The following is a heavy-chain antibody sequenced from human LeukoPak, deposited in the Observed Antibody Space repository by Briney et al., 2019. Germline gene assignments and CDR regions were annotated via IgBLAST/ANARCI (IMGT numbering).Heavy chain of an antibody. V-gene: IGHV3-53*01. CDR2: IYSGGST. D-gene: IGHD3-22*01. J-gene: IGHJ4*02. CDR3: ARRNYYDSSGLFDY. CDR1: GFTVSNNY. Sequence: GGSLRLSCAASGFTVSNNYMTWVRQTPGKGLEWVSVIYSGGSTYYADSVKDRFTISRDNSKNTLYLQMNSLRAEDTAVYYCARRNYYDSSGLFDYWGQGTLVTVSS.